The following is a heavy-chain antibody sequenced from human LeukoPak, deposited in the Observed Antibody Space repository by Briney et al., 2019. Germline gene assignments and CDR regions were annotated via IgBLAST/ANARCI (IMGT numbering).Heavy chain of an antibody. CDR1: GGSISSYY. Sequence: SETLSPTCTVSGGSISSYYWSWIRQPPGKGLEWIGYIYYSGSTNYNPSLKSRVTISVDTSKNQFSLKLSSVTAADTAVYYCARVGEFTIFDNYYYYMDVWGKGTTVTVSS. CDR2: IYYSGST. V-gene: IGHV4-59*01. CDR3: ARVGEFTIFDNYYYYMDV. D-gene: IGHD3-3*01. J-gene: IGHJ6*03.